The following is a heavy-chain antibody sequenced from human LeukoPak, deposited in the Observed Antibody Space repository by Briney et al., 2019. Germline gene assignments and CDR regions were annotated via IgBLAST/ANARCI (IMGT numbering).Heavy chain of an antibody. CDR2: VNADGTT. CDR1: GGSFRGFY. J-gene: IGHJ4*02. D-gene: IGHD6-25*01. Sequence: SETLSLTCAVYGGSFRGFYWTWIRQPPGKGLERIGEVNADGTTNYNPSLKSRVTMSVDTSKKQFSLRLTSVTAADTAVYYCARGLVAAASPLDFWGQGTPVTVSA. V-gene: IGHV4-34*01. CDR3: ARGLVAAASPLDF.